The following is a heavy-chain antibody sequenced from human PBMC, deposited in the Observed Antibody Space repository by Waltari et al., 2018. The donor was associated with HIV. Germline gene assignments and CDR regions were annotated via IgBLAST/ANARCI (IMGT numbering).Heavy chain of an antibody. CDR1: GFTFSNYW. V-gene: IGHV3-7*01. CDR2: INYDGGDK. Sequence: EVHLVESGGGLVQPGGSLRLSCTASGFTFSNYWMSWVRQAPGKGPEWVASINYDGGDKYYVDSVKGRFTISRENGKNSLYLQMSSLRVEDTAVYYCAREPFWGQGILVTVSS. CDR3: AREPF. J-gene: IGHJ4*02.